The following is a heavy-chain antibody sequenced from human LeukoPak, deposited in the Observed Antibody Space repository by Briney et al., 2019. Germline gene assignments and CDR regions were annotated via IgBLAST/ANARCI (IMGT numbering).Heavy chain of an antibody. D-gene: IGHD5-18*01. V-gene: IGHV4-61*02. CDR1: GGSISSGSYY. CDR2: IYTGGSI. J-gene: IGHJ6*03. Sequence: SETLSLTCTVSGGSISSGSYYWSWIPQPAGKGLEWIGRIYTGGSINYNPSLKSRVSISVDTSKNQFSLKLNSVTAADTAVYYCARVEVQLWFDYYYYMDVWGKGTTVTVSS. CDR3: ARVEVQLWFDYYYYMDV.